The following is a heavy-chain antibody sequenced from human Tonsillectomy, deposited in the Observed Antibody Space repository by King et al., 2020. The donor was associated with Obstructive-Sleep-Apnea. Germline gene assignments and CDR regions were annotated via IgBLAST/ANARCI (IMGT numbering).Heavy chain of an antibody. CDR3: AKDLRGSLGDCSSTSEIPQCMYYGMDV. Sequence: VQLVESGGGLVQPGGSLRLSCAASGFTFSSYAMSWVRQAPGKGLEWVSGISGSGGTTYYADSVRGRFTISRDNSKNTLYLQMNSLRAEDTAVDYCAKDLRGSLGDCSSTSEIPQCMYYGMDVWGQGTTVTVSS. CDR2: ISGSGGTT. CDR1: GFTFSSYA. V-gene: IGHV3-23*04. J-gene: IGHJ6*02. D-gene: IGHD2-2*01.